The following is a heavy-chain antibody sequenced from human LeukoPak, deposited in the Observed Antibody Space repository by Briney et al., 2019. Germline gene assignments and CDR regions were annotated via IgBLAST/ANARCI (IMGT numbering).Heavy chain of an antibody. CDR2: IIPIFGTA. J-gene: IGHJ4*02. CDR3: ARVRGYSYGSYFDY. V-gene: IGHV1-69*13. D-gene: IGHD5-18*01. CDR1: GGTFSSYA. Sequence: ASVKVSCKASGGTFSSYAISWVRQAPGQGLEWMGGIIPIFGTANYAQKFQGRVTITADESTSTAYMELSSLRSEDTAVYYRARVRGYSYGSYFDYWGQGTLVTVSS.